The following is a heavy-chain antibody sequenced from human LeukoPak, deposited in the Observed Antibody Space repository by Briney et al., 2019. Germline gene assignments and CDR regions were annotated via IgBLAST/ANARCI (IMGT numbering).Heavy chain of an antibody. J-gene: IGHJ6*02. CDR2: ISSSSSTI. CDR1: GFTFSSYS. D-gene: IGHD3-10*01. CDR3: AREARGGIKPKGDV. Sequence: GGSLRLSCAASGFTFSSYSMNWVRQAPGKGLEWVSYISSSSSTIYYADSVKGRFTISRDNAKNSLYLQMNSLRAEDTAVYYCAREARGGIKPKGDVWGQGTTVTVSS. V-gene: IGHV3-48*01.